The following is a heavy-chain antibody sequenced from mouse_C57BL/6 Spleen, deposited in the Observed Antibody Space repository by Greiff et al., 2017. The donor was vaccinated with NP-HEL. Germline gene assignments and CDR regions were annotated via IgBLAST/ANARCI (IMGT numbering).Heavy chain of an antibody. J-gene: IGHJ1*03. CDR2: ISDGGSYT. Sequence: EVKLMESGGGLVKPGGSLKLSCAASGFTFSSYAMSWVRQTPEKRLEWVATISDGGSYTYYPDNVKGRFTISRDNAKNHRYLQMSQLKSEDTAMYYCARDITTVVATNWYFDVWGTGTTVTVSS. D-gene: IGHD1-1*01. CDR3: ARDITTVVATNWYFDV. V-gene: IGHV5-4*01. CDR1: GFTFSSYA.